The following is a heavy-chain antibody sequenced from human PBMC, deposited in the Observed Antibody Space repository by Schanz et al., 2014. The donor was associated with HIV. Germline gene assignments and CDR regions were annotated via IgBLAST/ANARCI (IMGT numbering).Heavy chain of an antibody. CDR2: IIPITGTP. CDR3: ATLYYYDSSGYLNYYDY. Sequence: QVQLEQSGAEVKRPGSSVKLSCTASGGTFSSNAISWVRQAPGQGLEWMGGIIPITGTPKYAQKFQGRVTITADESTSTANMELSSLRYEDTAMYYCATLYYYDSSGYLNYYDYWGQGTLVTVSS. CDR1: GGTFSSNA. V-gene: IGHV1-69*01. D-gene: IGHD3-22*01. J-gene: IGHJ4*02.